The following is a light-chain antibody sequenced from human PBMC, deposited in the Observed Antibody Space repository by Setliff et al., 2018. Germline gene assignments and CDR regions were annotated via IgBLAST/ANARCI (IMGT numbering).Light chain of an antibody. V-gene: IGLV2-14*03. CDR3: CSHTTSSTWV. Sequence: QSVLAQPASVSGSPGQSITISCTGTASDIGAYNYVSWYQQHRGKAPNLMIYDVNNRPSGISNRFSGSKSGNTASLTISGLQADDEADYYCCSHTTSSTWVFGGGTQLTV. CDR1: ASDIGAYNY. CDR2: DVN. J-gene: IGLJ3*02.